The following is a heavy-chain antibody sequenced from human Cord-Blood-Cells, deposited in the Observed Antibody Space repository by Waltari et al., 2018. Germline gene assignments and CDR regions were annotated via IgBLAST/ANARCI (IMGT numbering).Heavy chain of an antibody. V-gene: IGHV4-38-2*02. CDR2: IYHSGST. J-gene: IGHJ4*02. Sequence: QVQLQESGPGLVKPSETLSLTCAVSGYSISSGYYWGWIRQPPGKGLEWIGSIYHSGSTYCNPSLKSRVTISVDTSKNQFSLKLSSVTAADTAVYYCARDSSSSDYWGQGTLVTVSS. D-gene: IGHD6-6*01. CDR1: GYSISSGYY. CDR3: ARDSSSSDY.